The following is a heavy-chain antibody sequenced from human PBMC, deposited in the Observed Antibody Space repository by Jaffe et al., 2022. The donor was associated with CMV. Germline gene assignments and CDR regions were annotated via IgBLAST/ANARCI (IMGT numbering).Heavy chain of an antibody. Sequence: QVQLQQWGAGLLKPSETLSLTCAVYGGSFSGYYWSWIRQPPGKGLEWIGEINHSGSTNYNPSLKSRVTISVDTSKNQFSLKLSSVTAADTAVYYCARGFSGSYPLLYYYYYMDVWGKGTTVTVSS. D-gene: IGHD1-26*01. CDR2: INHSGST. CDR3: ARGFSGSYPLLYYYYYMDV. J-gene: IGHJ6*03. V-gene: IGHV4-34*01. CDR1: GGSFSGYY.